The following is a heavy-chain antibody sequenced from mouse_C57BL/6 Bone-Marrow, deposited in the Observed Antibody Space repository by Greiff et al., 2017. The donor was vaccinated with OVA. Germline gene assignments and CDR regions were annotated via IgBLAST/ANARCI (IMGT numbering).Heavy chain of an antibody. D-gene: IGHD1-1*01. Sequence: EVQLEESGGDLVKPGGSLKLSCAASGFTFSSYGMSWVRQTPDKRLEWVATISSGGSYTYYPDSVKGRFTFSRDNAKNTLYLQMSRLKSEYTAMYYCASHITRVVGPYVWGTGTTVTVAS. J-gene: IGHJ1*03. CDR1: GFTFSSYG. CDR2: ISSGGSYT. CDR3: ASHITRVVGPYV. V-gene: IGHV5-6*01.